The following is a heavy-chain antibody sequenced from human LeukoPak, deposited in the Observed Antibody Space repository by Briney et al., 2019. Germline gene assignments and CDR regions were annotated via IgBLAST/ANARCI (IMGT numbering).Heavy chain of an antibody. D-gene: IGHD3-10*01. CDR1: GYIFISYA. CDR2: INVGYGNT. Sequence: GASVKVSCKASGYIFISYAMHWVRQAPGQRPEWMGWINVGYGNTAYPQKFQGRVTISRDTSANTAYMELSSLRSEDTAVYYCARGIYYGSGRGPVDVWGQGTTVTVSS. J-gene: IGHJ6*02. V-gene: IGHV1-3*01. CDR3: ARGIYYGSGRGPVDV.